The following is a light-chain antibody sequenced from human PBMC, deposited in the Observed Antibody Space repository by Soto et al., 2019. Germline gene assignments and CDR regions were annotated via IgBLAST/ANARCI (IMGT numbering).Light chain of an antibody. CDR3: QQLISYPIT. V-gene: IGKV1-9*01. CDR2: AAS. CDR1: QDISNY. J-gene: IGKJ5*01. Sequence: DIQMTQSPSSLSASVGDRVTITCQANQDISNYLNWYQQKPGKAPKLLIYAASTLQSGVPSRFSGSGSGTEFTLTISSLQPEDFATYYCQQLISYPITFGQGTRLEIK.